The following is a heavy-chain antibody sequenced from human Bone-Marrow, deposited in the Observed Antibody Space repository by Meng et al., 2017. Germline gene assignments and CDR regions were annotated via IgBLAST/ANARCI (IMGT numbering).Heavy chain of an antibody. CDR3: SRPDYGDYLYYFDY. CDR1: LGTTSISTC. Sequence: LVKVLCSGHLTPSSTLSPTFCSSLGTTSISTCYRWVLLLPVKVLKWIVKIYHSWTTNYNPSLKSRVTISVDKSKYQFSLKLSSVTSAVTTFYYFSRPDYGDYLYYFDYWGQGALVTVPS. D-gene: IGHD4-17*01. V-gene: IGHV4-4*02. CDR2: IYHSWTT. J-gene: IGHJ4*02.